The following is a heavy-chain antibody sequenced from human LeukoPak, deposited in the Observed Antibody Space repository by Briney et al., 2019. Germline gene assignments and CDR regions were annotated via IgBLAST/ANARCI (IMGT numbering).Heavy chain of an antibody. D-gene: IGHD3-22*01. CDR3: ARSVGQYYDSSGYGPFDY. J-gene: IGHJ4*02. CDR1: GFTFGTFW. V-gene: IGHV3-74*01. CDR2: INTDGSGT. Sequence: PGGSLRLSCAASGFTFGTFWMHWVRQAPGKGLVWLARINTDGSGTSYADSAKGRFTISRDNSKNTLYLQMNSLRAEDTAVYYCARSVGQYYDSSGYGPFDYWGQGTLVTVSS.